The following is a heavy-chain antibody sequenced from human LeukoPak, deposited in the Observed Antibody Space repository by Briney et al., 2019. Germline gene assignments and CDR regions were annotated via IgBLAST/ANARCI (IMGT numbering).Heavy chain of an antibody. Sequence: GGSLRLSCAASGFTFDDYGMSWVRQAPGKGLEWVSGINWNGGSTGYADSVKGRFTISRDNAKNSLYLQMNSLRAEDTALYYCARGRKYYYDSSGYYYLYYFDYWGQGTLVTVSS. J-gene: IGHJ4*02. CDR3: ARGRKYYYDSSGYYYLYYFDY. V-gene: IGHV3-20*04. CDR1: GFTFDDYG. D-gene: IGHD3-22*01. CDR2: INWNGGST.